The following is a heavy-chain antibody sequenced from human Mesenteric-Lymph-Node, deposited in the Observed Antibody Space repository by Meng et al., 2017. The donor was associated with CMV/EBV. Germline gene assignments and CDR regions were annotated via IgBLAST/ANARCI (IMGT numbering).Heavy chain of an antibody. V-gene: IGHV1-18*01. CDR3: ARDGQLGYGMDV. Sequence: GESLKISCKASGYTFTTYGISWVRQAPGQGLEWMGWMSAYRGSANYAQNFQGRVTMTTDTSTSTAYMELRSLRSDDTAVYYCARDGQLGYGMDVWGQGTTVTVSS. CDR2: MSAYRGSA. J-gene: IGHJ6*02. CDR1: GYTFTTYG. D-gene: IGHD2-2*01.